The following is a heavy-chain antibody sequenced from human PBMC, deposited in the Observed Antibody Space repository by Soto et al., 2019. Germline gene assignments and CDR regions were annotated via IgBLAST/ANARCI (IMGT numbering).Heavy chain of an antibody. J-gene: IGHJ4*02. CDR2: SSATGAGT. Sequence: VQLLESGGGLVQPGGSLRLSCAASGFTFSSYGMTWVRQAPRKGLEWVSFSSATGAGTYYADSVKGRFTISRDNSKNTLYLQMTSLRADDTAVYYCAKDRRAGGNYGFDSDFWGQGALVIVSS. D-gene: IGHD1-7*01. CDR3: AKDRRAGGNYGFDSDF. CDR1: GFTFSSYG. V-gene: IGHV3-23*01.